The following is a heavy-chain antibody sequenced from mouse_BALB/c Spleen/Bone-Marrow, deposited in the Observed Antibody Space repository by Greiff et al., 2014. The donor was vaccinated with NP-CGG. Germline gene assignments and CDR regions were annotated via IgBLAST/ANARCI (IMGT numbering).Heavy chain of an antibody. D-gene: IGHD1-2*01. CDR3: ARDRRITTATYAMDY. CDR2: ISDGGSYT. CDR1: GFTFSDYY. V-gene: IGHV5-4*02. J-gene: IGHJ4*01. Sequence: EVKVEESGGGLVKPGGSLKLSCAASGFTFSDYYMYWVRQTPEKRLEWVATISDGGSYTYYPDSVKGRFTISRDNAKNNLYPQMSSLKSEDTAMYYCARDRRITTATYAMDYWGQGTSVTVSS.